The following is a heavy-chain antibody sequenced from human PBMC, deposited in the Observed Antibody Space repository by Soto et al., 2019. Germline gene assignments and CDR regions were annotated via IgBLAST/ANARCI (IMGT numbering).Heavy chain of an antibody. CDR1: GFTFTNYA. D-gene: IGHD2-21*01. CDR2: ISGSGETT. CDR3: AKDFGDIVVLVLAPYGMDV. V-gene: IGHV3-23*01. J-gene: IGHJ6*02. Sequence: EVQLLESGGGLVQPGGSLRLSCAASGFTFTNYAMNWVRQAPGKGLEWVSVISGSGETTYYADSVKGRFTISRDNSKNTLYLQMNSLRAEDTAVYFCAKDFGDIVVLVLAPYGMDVWGQGTTVTVSS.